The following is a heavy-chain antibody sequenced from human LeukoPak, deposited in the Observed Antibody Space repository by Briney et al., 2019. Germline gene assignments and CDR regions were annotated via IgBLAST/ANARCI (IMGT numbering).Heavy chain of an antibody. D-gene: IGHD2-15*01. V-gene: IGHV3-21*01. Sequence: GGSLRLSCAASGFTFSSYSMNWVRQAPGKGLEWVSSISSSSSYINYADSVKGRFTISRDNAKNSLYLQMNSLRAEDTAVYYCARVGWLLDYWGQGTLVTVSS. CDR3: ARVGWLLDY. CDR2: ISSSSSYI. CDR1: GFTFSSYS. J-gene: IGHJ4*02.